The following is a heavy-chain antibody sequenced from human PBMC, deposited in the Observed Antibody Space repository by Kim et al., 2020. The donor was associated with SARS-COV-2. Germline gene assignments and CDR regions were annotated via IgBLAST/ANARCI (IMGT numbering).Heavy chain of an antibody. J-gene: IGHJ4*02. V-gene: IGHV4-31*03. CDR2: IYYSGST. D-gene: IGHD2-2*01. CDR3: AAVPAATNFIDY. CDR1: GGSISSGGYY. Sequence: SETLSLTCTVSGGSISSGGYYWSWIRQHPGKGLEWIGYIYYSGSTYYNPSLKSRVTISVDTSKNQFSLKLSSVTAADTAVYYCAAVPAATNFIDYWGQGTLVTVSS.